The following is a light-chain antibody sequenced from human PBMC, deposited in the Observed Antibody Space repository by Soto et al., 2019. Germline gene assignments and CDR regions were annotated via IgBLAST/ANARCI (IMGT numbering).Light chain of an antibody. V-gene: IGLV1-40*01. CDR3: QAYDNSLGVSVL. CDR1: SSNIGAGYD. CDR2: DSF. Sequence: QLVLTQPPSVSGAPGQTVTISCSGSSSNIGAGYDVHWYQQLPGTVPKLVIYDSFNRPSGVPHRFSGSKSGTSASLAITGLQDEDEAYYYCQAYDNSLGVSVLFGGGTKLTVL. J-gene: IGLJ3*02.